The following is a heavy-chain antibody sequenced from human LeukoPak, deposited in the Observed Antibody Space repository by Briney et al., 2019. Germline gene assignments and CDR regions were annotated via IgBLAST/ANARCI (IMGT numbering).Heavy chain of an antibody. CDR3: AKDDDYCSSTSCYGAGLDP. D-gene: IGHD2-2*01. J-gene: IGHJ5*02. CDR2: ISWNSGSI. CDR1: GFTFDDYA. V-gene: IGHV3-9*01. Sequence: GGSLRLSCAASGFTFDDYAMHWVRQAPGKGLEWVSGISWNSGSIGYADSVKGRFTISRGNAKNSLYLQMNSLRAEDTALYYCAKDDDYCSSTSCYGAGLDPWGQGTLVTVSS.